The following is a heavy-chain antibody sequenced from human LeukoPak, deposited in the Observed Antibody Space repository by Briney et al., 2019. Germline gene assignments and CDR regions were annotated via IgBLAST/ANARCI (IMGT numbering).Heavy chain of an antibody. CDR2: IFSNGGT. J-gene: IGHJ4*02. Sequence: SETLSLTCTVSSGSNNRGGFYLSWVRQPPGKGLAWPGYIFSNGGTYYNPSLESRLSISGDSSKTQFSLRLTSVTAADTAVYYCARAERDYFGSGPFDLWGQGTLVTVSS. CDR1: SGSNNRGGFY. D-gene: IGHD3-10*01. CDR3: ARAERDYFGSGPFDL. V-gene: IGHV4-31*03.